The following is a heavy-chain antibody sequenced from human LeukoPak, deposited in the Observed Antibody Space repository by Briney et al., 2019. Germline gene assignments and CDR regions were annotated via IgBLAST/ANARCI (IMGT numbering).Heavy chain of an antibody. Sequence: GGSLRLSCAASGFTFTSYAINWVRQATGQGLEWMGWMNPNSDNTGYAQKLQGRVTMTTDTSTSTAYMELRSLRSDDTAVYYCARRAGYYTPDFDYWGQGTLVTVSS. CDR3: ARRAGYYTPDFDY. V-gene: IGHV1-8*02. J-gene: IGHJ4*02. D-gene: IGHD3/OR15-3a*01. CDR2: MNPNSDNT. CDR1: GFTFTSYA.